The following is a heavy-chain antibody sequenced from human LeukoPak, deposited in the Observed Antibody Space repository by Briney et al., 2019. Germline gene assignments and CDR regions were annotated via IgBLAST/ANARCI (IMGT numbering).Heavy chain of an antibody. CDR2: ISFDGSDA. D-gene: IGHD2-2*01. CDR3: ARAKPDRYCSSTSCYTKLFDY. V-gene: IGHV3-74*01. CDR1: GFTLSGFW. Sequence: GGSLRLSCAASGFTLSGFWMHWVRQAPGKGLVWVSCISFDGSDATYADSVKGRFTISRDNAKNTLHLQMDSLTAADTAVYYCARAKPDRYCSSTSCYTKLFDYWGQGTLVTVSS. J-gene: IGHJ4*02.